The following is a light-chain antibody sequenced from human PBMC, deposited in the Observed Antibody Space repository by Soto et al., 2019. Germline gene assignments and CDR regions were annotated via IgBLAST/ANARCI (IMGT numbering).Light chain of an antibody. CDR3: TSHAGTINLV. V-gene: IGLV2-8*01. Sequence: QSALTQPASVSGSPGQSITISCTGTSSDVGGYNHVSWYQQHPGKAPKLMIYEVSKRPSGVPDRFSGSKSGNTASLTVSGLQAEDEADYYCTSHAGTINLVFGGGTKLTVL. CDR1: SSDVGGYNH. J-gene: IGLJ2*01. CDR2: EVS.